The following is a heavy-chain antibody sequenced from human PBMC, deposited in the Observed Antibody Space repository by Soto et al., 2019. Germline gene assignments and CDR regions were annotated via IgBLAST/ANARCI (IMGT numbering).Heavy chain of an antibody. V-gene: IGHV1-69*12. D-gene: IGHD3-22*01. CDR3: ARDENDSSGYSTWPFDY. CDR2: IIPIFGTA. Sequence: QVQLVQSGAEVKKPGSSVKVSCKASGGTFSSYAISWVRQAPGQGLEWMGGIIPIFGTANYAQKFQGRVTITADESTSTAYMELSSLRSEDTAVYYCARDENDSSGYSTWPFDYWGQGTLVTVSS. CDR1: GGTFSSYA. J-gene: IGHJ4*02.